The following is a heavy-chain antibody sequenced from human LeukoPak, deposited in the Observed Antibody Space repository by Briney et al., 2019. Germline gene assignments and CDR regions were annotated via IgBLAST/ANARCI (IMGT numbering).Heavy chain of an antibody. J-gene: IGHJ6*03. Sequence: PSETLSHTCAVYGGSFSGYYWSWIRQPPGKGLEWIGEINHSGSTNYNPSLKSRVTISVDTSKNQFSLKLSSVTAADTAVYYCARVAIFAYMDVWGKGTTVTVSS. CDR2: INHSGST. D-gene: IGHD3-3*01. V-gene: IGHV4-34*01. CDR3: ARVAIFAYMDV. CDR1: GGSFSGYY.